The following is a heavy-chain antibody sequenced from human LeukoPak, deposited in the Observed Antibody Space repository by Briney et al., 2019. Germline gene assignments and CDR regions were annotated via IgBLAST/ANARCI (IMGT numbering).Heavy chain of an antibody. D-gene: IGHD3-3*01. J-gene: IGHJ4*02. V-gene: IGHV3-23*01. CDR1: GFTFSSYA. Sequence: GGSLRLSCAASGFTFSSYAMSWVRQAPGKGLEWVSAISGSGGSTYYADSAKGRFTISRDNSKNTLYLQMNSLRAEDTAVYYCAKEVYDFWSGYPFDYWGQGTLVTVSS. CDR3: AKEVYDFWSGYPFDY. CDR2: ISGSGGST.